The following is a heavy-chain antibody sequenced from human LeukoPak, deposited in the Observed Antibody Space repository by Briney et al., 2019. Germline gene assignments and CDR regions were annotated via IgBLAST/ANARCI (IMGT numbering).Heavy chain of an antibody. CDR1: GYTFSGHN. Sequence: ASVKVTCEASGYTFSGHNLHWGRQEPGQGPVWMSWVIPNSGDTNYAQKLKGRVTITRDASIGTAYLEVNTLRYEDTAVYYCARDVYTSGWRSFDLWGHGTLVTVSS. CDR3: ARDVYTSGWRSFDL. J-gene: IGHJ2*01. CDR2: VIPNSGDT. D-gene: IGHD6-19*01. V-gene: IGHV1-2*02.